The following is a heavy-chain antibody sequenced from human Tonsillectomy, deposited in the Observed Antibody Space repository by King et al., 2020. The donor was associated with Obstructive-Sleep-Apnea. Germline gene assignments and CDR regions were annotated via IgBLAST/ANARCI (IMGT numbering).Heavy chain of an antibody. D-gene: IGHD3-22*01. CDR2: IYYSGST. CDR3: ARDTYYYDSSPRYYFDY. Sequence: VQLQESGPGLVKPSETLSLTCTVSGGSISSSSYYWGWIRQPPGKGLEWIGSIYYSGSTSYNPSLKSRDTISVDTSKNQFSLKLSSVTAADTAVYYCARDTYYYDSSPRYYFDYWGQGTLVTVSS. CDR1: GGSISSSSYY. J-gene: IGHJ4*02. V-gene: IGHV4-39*07.